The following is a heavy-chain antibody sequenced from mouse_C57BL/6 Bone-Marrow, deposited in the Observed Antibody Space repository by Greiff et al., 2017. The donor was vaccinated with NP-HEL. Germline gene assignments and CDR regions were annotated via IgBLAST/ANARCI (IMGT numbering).Heavy chain of an antibody. CDR1: FYSFPRGFY. CDR3: AREVSYGSSFFAY. CDR2: ISYDGSN. J-gene: IGHJ3*01. D-gene: IGHD1-1*01. Sequence: LPASVPCLLPPSPSLSLTCSFTFYSFPRGFYWIWFRLFPGNKLVWMGYISYDGSNNYNPSLKNRISITRDTSKNQFFLKLNSVTTEDTATYYCAREVSYGSSFFAYWGQGTLVTVSA. V-gene: IGHV3-6*01.